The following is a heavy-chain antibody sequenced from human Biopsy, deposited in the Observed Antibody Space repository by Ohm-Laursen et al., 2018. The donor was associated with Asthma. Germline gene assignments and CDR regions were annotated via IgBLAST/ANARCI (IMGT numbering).Heavy chain of an antibody. D-gene: IGHD2-15*01. Sequence: SDTLSLTCGVSGDSIDSGDYSWTWIRQSPGVGLEWIGYIYRNGDTYYNPTLKNRVTISIDRSRNQFSLRLRSVIAADTAVYYCAGFCSGGNCPDHWGQGTLVTVSS. J-gene: IGHJ4*02. CDR3: AGFCSGGNCPDH. V-gene: IGHV4-30-2*02. CDR1: GDSIDSGDYS. CDR2: IYRNGDT.